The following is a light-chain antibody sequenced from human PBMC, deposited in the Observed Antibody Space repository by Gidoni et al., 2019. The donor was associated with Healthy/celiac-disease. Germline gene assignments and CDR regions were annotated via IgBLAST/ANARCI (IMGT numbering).Light chain of an antibody. CDR1: SSDVGGYNN. CDR2: DVS. CDR3: CSYAGSYTYV. Sequence: QSALTQPSSVSGSPGQSVTIPFTGTSSDVGGYNNVSWYQQHPGKAPNLMLYDVSRRPSRVPDRFSGSTSGNTASLTFSGLPAEDESDSYFCSYAGSYTYVFGTGTKVTVL. V-gene: IGLV2-11*01. J-gene: IGLJ1*01.